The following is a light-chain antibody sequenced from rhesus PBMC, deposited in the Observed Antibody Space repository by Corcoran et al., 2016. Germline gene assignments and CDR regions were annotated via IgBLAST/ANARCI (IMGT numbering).Light chain of an antibody. Sequence: QAAPSQSPSVFGSTGQSVTIACTGTSSDVGYYNAVSWYQQHPGKAPKLMIYEVSKRPSGVSDRFSGSKSGNTASLTISGLQAEDEADYYCSSYAGSGIFIFGAGTRLTVL. V-gene: IGLV2-19*02. CDR3: SSYAGSGIFI. J-gene: IGLJ1*01. CDR2: EVS. CDR1: SSDVGYYNA.